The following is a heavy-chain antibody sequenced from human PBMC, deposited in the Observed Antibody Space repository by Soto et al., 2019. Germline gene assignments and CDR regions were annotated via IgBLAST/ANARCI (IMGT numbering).Heavy chain of an antibody. CDR2: VNPHSGNT. Sequence: VQLVQSGAEVKKPGASVKVSCKASGYNLTSHEINWVRQTTGQGLEWMGWVNPHSGNTGYALKFQGRVTMTRNTSMSTAYMELSGLRYEDTAVYYCARGLRYPYGVSWGQGTLVTVSS. CDR3: ARGLRYPYGVS. V-gene: IGHV1-8*01. D-gene: IGHD4-17*01. J-gene: IGHJ5*02. CDR1: GYNLTSHE.